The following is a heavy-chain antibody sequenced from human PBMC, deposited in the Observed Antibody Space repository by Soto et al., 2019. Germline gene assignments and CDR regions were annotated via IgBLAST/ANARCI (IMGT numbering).Heavy chain of an antibody. D-gene: IGHD3-10*01. CDR1: GGSISSYY. J-gene: IGHJ6*03. V-gene: IGHV4-59*08. Sequence: SETLSLTCTVSGGSISSYYWSWIRQPPGKGLEWIGYIYYSGSTNYNPSLKSRVTISVDTSKNQFSLKLGSVTAADTAVDYCARHTAPITMVRGVIPTAYYYMDVWGKGTTVTVSS. CDR2: IYYSGST. CDR3: ARHTAPITMVRGVIPTAYYYMDV.